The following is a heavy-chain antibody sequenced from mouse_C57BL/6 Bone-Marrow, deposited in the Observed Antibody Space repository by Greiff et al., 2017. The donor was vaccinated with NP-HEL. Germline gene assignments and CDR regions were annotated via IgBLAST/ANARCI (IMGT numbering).Heavy chain of an antibody. CDR1: GFSLTSYG. CDR3: ARNKAYYYGSSPWFAY. Sequence: VKLMESGPGLVQPSQSLSITCTVSGFSLTSYGVHWVRQSPGKGLEWLGVIWSGGSTDYNAAFISRLSISKDNSKSQVFFKMNSLQADDTAIYYCARNKAYYYGSSPWFAYWGQGTLVTVSA. V-gene: IGHV2-2*01. CDR2: IWSGGST. D-gene: IGHD1-1*01. J-gene: IGHJ3*01.